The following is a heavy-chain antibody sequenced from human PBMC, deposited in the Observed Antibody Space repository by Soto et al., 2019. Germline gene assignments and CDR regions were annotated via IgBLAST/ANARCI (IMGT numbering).Heavy chain of an antibody. J-gene: IGHJ5*02. Sequence: QVQLVQSGAEVKEPGSSVNVSCKTSGGTFGNTAVTWVRQVPGQGLEWIGGIVPLFGTANYAQKFRGRVKTTAEESTSTAYMDRSSLRSVDTAIYYCARDGDPGYSFWSGPLGGGRFDHWGQGTLVTVSS. CDR1: GGTFGNTA. CDR2: IVPLFGTA. CDR3: ARDGDPGYSFWSGPLGGGRFDH. D-gene: IGHD3-3*01. V-gene: IGHV1-69*12.